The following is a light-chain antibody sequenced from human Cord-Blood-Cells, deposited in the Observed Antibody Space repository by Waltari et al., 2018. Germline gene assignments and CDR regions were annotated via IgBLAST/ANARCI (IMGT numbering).Light chain of an antibody. Sequence: DIQMTQSPSSLTASVGHRVTITCRASQSISSYLNWYQQKPGKAPKLLIYAASSLQSGVPSRFSGSGSGTDFTLTISSLQPEDFATYYCQQSYSTPRFTFGPGTKVDIK. J-gene: IGKJ3*01. CDR1: QSISSY. CDR2: AAS. CDR3: QQSYSTPRFT. V-gene: IGKV1-39*01.